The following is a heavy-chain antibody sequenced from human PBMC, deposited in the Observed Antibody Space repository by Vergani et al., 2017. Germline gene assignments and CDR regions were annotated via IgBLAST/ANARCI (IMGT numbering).Heavy chain of an antibody. CDR3: ARDPEHGAIDY. CDR1: GFTFIMHA. Sequence: EVQLLESGGDLVQPGGSLRLSCAASGFTFIMHAMSWVRQAPGKGLEWVSTLSASDRRTHYADSVKGRFTISRDNTKNSLYLQMNSLRGEDTAVYYCARDPEHGAIDYWGQGTLVTVSS. CDR2: LSASDRRT. J-gene: IGHJ4*02. V-gene: IGHV3-23*01. D-gene: IGHD4-17*01.